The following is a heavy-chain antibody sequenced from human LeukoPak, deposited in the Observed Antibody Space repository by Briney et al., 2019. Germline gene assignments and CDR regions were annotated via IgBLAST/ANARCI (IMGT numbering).Heavy chain of an antibody. CDR3: ARDLVDGMAAAGTFVY. V-gene: IGHV1-2*02. CDR1: GYTFTGYY. CDR2: INPNSGGT. J-gene: IGHJ4*02. D-gene: IGHD6-13*01. Sequence: ASVKVSCKASGYTFTGYYMHWVRQAPGQGLEWMGWINPNSGGTNYAQKFQGRVTMTRDTSISTAYVELSRLRSDDTAVYYCARDLVDGMAAAGTFVYWGQGTLVTVFS.